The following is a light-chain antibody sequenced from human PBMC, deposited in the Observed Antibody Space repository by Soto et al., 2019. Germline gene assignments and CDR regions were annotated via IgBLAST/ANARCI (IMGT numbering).Light chain of an antibody. V-gene: IGLV1-44*01. CDR2: SNN. CDR1: SSNIGSNT. CDR3: AAWDDSLNGYV. Sequence: QSVLTQPPSASGTPGQRVTISCSGSSSNIGSNTVNWYQQLPGTAPKLLIYSNNQRPSGVPDRFSGSKSGTSASLAISGLQSEDDADYYCAAWDDSLNGYVFGPGTKVTVL. J-gene: IGLJ1*01.